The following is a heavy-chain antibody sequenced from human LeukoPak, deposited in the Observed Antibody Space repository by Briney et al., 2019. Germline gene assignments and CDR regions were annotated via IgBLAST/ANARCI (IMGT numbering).Heavy chain of an antibody. Sequence: PSQTLPLTCAVYSGSFSDYYWNWIRQPPGKGLGWVGEISHSGSATYSPSLKSRLTISVDKSKNQFSLKLTSVTAANTAVYYCARLTYYRESNGYWEGGRRAYPYSSYMDVWGKGTTVIISS. CDR1: SGSFSDYY. CDR3: ARLTYYRESNGYWEGGRRAYPYSSYMDV. V-gene: IGHV4-34*01. CDR2: ISHSGSA. D-gene: IGHD3-22*01. J-gene: IGHJ6*03.